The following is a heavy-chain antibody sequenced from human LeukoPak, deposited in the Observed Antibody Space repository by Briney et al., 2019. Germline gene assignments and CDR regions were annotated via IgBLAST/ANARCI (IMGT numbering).Heavy chain of an antibody. Sequence: SETLSLTCNVSGDSINSYYWSWIRQPPGKGLDWIGYIYYSGSTNYNPSLESRVTISVDTSKNQFSLKLSSVTAADTAVYYCARARMVRGVISLGYYFDYWGQGTLVTVSS. D-gene: IGHD3-10*01. V-gene: IGHV4-59*01. CDR3: ARARMVRGVISLGYYFDY. CDR1: GDSINSYY. CDR2: IYYSGST. J-gene: IGHJ4*02.